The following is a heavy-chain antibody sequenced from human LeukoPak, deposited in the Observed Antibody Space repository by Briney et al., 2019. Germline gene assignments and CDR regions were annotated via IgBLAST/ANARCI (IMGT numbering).Heavy chain of an antibody. Sequence: PGGSLRLSCAASGFTFSSYWMSWVRQAPGKGLEWVANIKQDGSEKFYVDSVKGRFTISRDNAKNSLYLQMNSLRAEDTAVYYCVNGDGYNENALDWGQGTLVTVSS. CDR1: GFTFSSYW. V-gene: IGHV3-7*01. J-gene: IGHJ4*02. D-gene: IGHD5-24*01. CDR3: VNGDGYNENALD. CDR2: IKQDGSEK.